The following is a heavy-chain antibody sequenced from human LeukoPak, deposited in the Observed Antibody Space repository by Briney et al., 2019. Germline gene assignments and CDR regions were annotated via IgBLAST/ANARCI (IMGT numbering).Heavy chain of an antibody. CDR2: INHSGST. V-gene: IGHV4-34*01. D-gene: IGHD3-22*01. CDR1: GGSFSGYY. Sequence: SETLSLTCAVYGGSFSGYYWSWIRQPPGKGLEWIGEINHSGSTNYNPSLKSRVTISVDTSKNQFSLKLSSVTAADTAVYYCARGWYYYDSSGYYYGAFDIWGQGTTVTVSS. J-gene: IGHJ3*02. CDR3: ARGWYYYDSSGYYYGAFDI.